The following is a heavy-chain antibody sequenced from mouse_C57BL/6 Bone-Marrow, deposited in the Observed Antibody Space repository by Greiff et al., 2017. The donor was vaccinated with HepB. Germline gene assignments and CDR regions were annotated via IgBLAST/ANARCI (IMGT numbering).Heavy chain of an antibody. V-gene: IGHV1-50*01. D-gene: IGHD2-5*01. CDR2: IDPSDSYT. Sequence: QVQLQQPGAELVKPGASVKLSCKASGYTFTSYWMQWVKQRPGQGLEWIGEIDPSDSYTNYNQKFKGKATLTVDTSSSTAYMQLSSLTYEDSAVYYCARVGSNFWVAYWGQGTLVTVSA. J-gene: IGHJ3*01. CDR1: GYTFTSYW. CDR3: ARVGSNFWVAY.